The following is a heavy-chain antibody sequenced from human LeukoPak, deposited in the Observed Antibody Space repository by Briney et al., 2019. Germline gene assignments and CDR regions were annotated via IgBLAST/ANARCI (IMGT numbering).Heavy chain of an antibody. V-gene: IGHV6-1*01. CDR2: TYYRSKWYN. D-gene: IGHD3-22*01. CDR3: TREPPGTMIVVVTDYFDY. Sequence: SQTLSLTCAISGDSVSSNSAAWNWIRQSPSRGLEWLGRTYYRSKWYNDYAVSVKSRITINPDTSKNQFSLQLNSVTPEDTAVYYCTREPPGTMIVVVTDYFDYWGQGTLVTVSS. J-gene: IGHJ4*02. CDR1: GDSVSSNSAA.